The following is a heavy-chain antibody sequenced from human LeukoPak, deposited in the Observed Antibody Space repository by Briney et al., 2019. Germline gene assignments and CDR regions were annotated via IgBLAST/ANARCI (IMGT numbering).Heavy chain of an antibody. V-gene: IGHV1-69*04. J-gene: IGHJ5*02. Sequence: SVKVSCKASGGTFSCYAISWVRQAPGQGLEWMGRIIPILGIANYAQKFQGRVTITADKSTSTAYMELSSLRSEDTAVYYCARENSKNPWGQGTLVTVSS. CDR1: GGTFSCYA. CDR2: IIPILGIA. D-gene: IGHD4-11*01. CDR3: ARENSKNP.